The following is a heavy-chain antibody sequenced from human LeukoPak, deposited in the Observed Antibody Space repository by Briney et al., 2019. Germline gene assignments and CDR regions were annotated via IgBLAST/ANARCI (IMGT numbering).Heavy chain of an antibody. V-gene: IGHV4-39*01. CDR3: ARHCRSGGSCYPGDY. Sequence: SETLSLTCTISGGSISSSSHFWGWIRQPPGKGLEWIGNIYYDGSTYYNPSLKSRVTISVDTSKNQFSLKLSSVTAAGTAVYYCARHCRSGGSCYPGDYWGQGTLVTVSS. CDR2: IYYDGST. D-gene: IGHD2-15*01. CDR1: GGSISSSSHF. J-gene: IGHJ4*02.